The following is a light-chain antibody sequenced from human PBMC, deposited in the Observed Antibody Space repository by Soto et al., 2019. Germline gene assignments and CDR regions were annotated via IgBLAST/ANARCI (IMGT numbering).Light chain of an antibody. CDR2: EVI. CDR3: SSYTTSSTLL. Sequence: QSVLTQPASVSGSPGQSITISCIGTSSDVGAYNYVSWYQHHPGKAPKLLIYEVIKRPSGVSNRFSGSKSGNTASLTLSGLQTDDEADYYCSSYTTSSTLLFGGGTKVTVL. J-gene: IGLJ2*01. V-gene: IGLV2-14*01. CDR1: SSDVGAYNY.